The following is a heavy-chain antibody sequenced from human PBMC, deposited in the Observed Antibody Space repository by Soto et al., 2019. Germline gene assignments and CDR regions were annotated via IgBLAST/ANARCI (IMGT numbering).Heavy chain of an antibody. Sequence: SETLSLTCTVSGGSISSYYWSWIRQPPGKGLEWIGYIYYSGSTNYNPSLKSRVTRSVDTSKNQFSLKLSAVTAADTAVYYCARVGARYHSPLFDYWGQGTLVTVS. CDR3: ARVGARYHSPLFDY. CDR2: IYYSGST. CDR1: GGSISSYY. J-gene: IGHJ4*02. D-gene: IGHD1-20*01. V-gene: IGHV4-59*01.